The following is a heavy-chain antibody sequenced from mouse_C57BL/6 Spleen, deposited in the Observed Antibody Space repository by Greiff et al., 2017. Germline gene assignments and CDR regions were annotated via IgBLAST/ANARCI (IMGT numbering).Heavy chain of an antibody. CDR2: IDPSDSYT. D-gene: IGHD1-1*01. CDR1: GYTFTSYW. J-gene: IGHJ2*01. V-gene: IGHV1-59*01. CDR3: ARDYYGSGYYFDY. Sequence: VQLQQPGAELVRPGTSVKLSCKASGYTFTSYWMHWVKQRPGQGLEWIGVIDPSDSYTNYNQKFKGKATLTVDTSSSTAYMQLSSLTSEDSAVYYCARDYYGSGYYFDYWGQGTTLTVSS.